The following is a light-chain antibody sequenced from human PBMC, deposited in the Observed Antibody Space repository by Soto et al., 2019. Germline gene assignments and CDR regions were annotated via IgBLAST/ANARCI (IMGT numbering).Light chain of an antibody. CDR3: QQANSVPLT. CDR1: QGISSW. CDR2: GAS. Sequence: DLQMTQSPSSVSAYVGDRVTITCRASQGISSWLAWYQQKPGEAPRLLIHGASSLHGGVPSRFSGSGSGTDFILTISSLQPEDSATYYCQQANSVPLTFGGGTKVEIK. J-gene: IGKJ4*01. V-gene: IGKV1D-12*01.